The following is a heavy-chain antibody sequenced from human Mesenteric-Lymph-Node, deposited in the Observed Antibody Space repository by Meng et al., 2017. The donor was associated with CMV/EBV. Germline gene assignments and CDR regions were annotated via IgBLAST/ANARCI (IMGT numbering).Heavy chain of an antibody. CDR2: IDSGGIGT. J-gene: IGHJ4*02. CDR3: ARGVTIFGVVEFGY. D-gene: IGHD3-3*01. Sequence: ALGVTFSSYAMSWVRQAQGKGLEWVSVIDSGGIGTYYADSVKGSFTISRDNSRNTLYLQMNSLRAEDTAVYYCARGVTIFGVVEFGYWGQGTLVTVSS. V-gene: IGHV3-23*03. CDR1: GVTFSSYA.